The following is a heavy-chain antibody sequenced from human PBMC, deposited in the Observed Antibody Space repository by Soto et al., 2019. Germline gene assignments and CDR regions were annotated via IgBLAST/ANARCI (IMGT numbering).Heavy chain of an antibody. Sequence: SETLSLTCTVSGGSISSYYWSWIRQPPGKGLEWIGYMYYSGSTNYNPSLKSRVTISVDTSKNQFSLKLTSVTAADTAVYYCARENYGSGGAPFLDFWGQGTLVTVSS. D-gene: IGHD2-15*01. CDR3: ARENYGSGGAPFLDF. CDR2: MYYSGST. V-gene: IGHV4-59*01. CDR1: GGSISSYY. J-gene: IGHJ4*02.